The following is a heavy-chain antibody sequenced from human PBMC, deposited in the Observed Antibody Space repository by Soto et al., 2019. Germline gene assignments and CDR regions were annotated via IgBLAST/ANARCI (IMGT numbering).Heavy chain of an antibody. D-gene: IGHD1-26*01. V-gene: IGHV1-69*06. CDR3: ARVGGVGAPPGTDF. CDR2: VIPILGQA. J-gene: IGHJ4*02. Sequence: QLVQSGAEVKKPGSSVKISCKASGGTFSSYVISWLRQAPGQGLEWMGGVIPILGQAYYAPNLQGRVAISADSSTRTAYMELNILTSADTAVDLCARVGGVGAPPGTDFWGQGTLVTVSS. CDR1: GGTFSSYV.